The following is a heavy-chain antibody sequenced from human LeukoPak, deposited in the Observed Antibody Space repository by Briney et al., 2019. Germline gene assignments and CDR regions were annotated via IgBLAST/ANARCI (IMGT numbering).Heavy chain of an antibody. V-gene: IGHV3-49*03. CDR1: GLAFADYS. Sequence: GGSLRLSCTASGLAFADYSISWFRQAPGQGPEGVAFIRSRAYGGTTEYAASVEGRFTSSRDDSRHIAYVQMNSLKTEDTAVYFCALTYYYGSGSYNWGLGTLVTVSS. J-gene: IGHJ4*02. CDR2: IRSRAYGGTT. CDR3: ALTYYYGSGSYN. D-gene: IGHD3-10*01.